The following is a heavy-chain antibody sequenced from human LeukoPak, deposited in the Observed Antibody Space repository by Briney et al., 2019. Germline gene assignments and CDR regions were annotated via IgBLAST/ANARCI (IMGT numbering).Heavy chain of an antibody. CDR1: GDSISNYY. D-gene: IGHD3-22*01. J-gene: IGHJ4*02. CDR3: ARGYYDTSGYSNPFDF. Sequence: PSETLSLTCTVSGDSISNYYWSWIRQTPGKGLEWIGYIHTSGSTYYNPSLKSRVTISVDTSKNQFSLKLSSVTAADTAVYYCARGYYDTSGYSNPFDFWGQGTLVTVSS. V-gene: IGHV4-4*09. CDR2: IHTSGST.